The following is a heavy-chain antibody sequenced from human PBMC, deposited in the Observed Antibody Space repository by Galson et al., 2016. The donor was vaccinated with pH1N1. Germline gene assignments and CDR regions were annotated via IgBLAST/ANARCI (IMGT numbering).Heavy chain of an antibody. V-gene: IGHV4-39*01. CDR3: ARQRPPTEDWGYYFDY. D-gene: IGHD3/OR15-3a*01. CDR1: GGSISSSSYW. J-gene: IGHJ4*02. CDR2: IYYSGST. Sequence: SETLSLTCTVSGGSISSSSYWWGWIRQPPGKGLEWIGSIYYSGSTYYNPSLKSRVTISVDTSKNQFSLKLSSVTAADTAVYYCARQRPPTEDWGYYFDYWGQGTLVTVSS.